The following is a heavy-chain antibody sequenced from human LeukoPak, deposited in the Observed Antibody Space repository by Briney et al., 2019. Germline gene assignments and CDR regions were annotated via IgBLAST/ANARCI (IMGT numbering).Heavy chain of an antibody. D-gene: IGHD6-13*01. CDR2: IIPIFGAA. J-gene: IGHJ4*02. CDR1: GGTFTSYA. V-gene: IGHV1-69*06. Sequence: ASVKVSCKASGGTFTSYAISWVRQAPGQGLEWMGGIIPIFGAANYAQKFQGRVTITADKSTSTSYMELSRLRSDDTAVYYCARDLGSSWSLAYWGQGTLVTVSS. CDR3: ARDLGSSWSLAY.